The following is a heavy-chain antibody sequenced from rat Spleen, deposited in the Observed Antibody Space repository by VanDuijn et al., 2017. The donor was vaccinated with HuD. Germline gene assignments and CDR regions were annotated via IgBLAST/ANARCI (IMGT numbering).Heavy chain of an antibody. CDR2: IWTVGNT. CDR3: ARSHYGSLYIMDA. CDR1: GFSLTSYH. V-gene: IGHV2-43*01. Sequence: QVQLKESGPGLAQPSQTLSLTCTVSGFSLTSYHVTWVRQPPGKGLEWLGVIWTVGNTVYRSLLKSRLSISRDNSKSQVFLKVNSLQTEDTATYYCARSHYGSLYIMDAWGQGASVTVSS. J-gene: IGHJ4*01. D-gene: IGHD1-3*01.